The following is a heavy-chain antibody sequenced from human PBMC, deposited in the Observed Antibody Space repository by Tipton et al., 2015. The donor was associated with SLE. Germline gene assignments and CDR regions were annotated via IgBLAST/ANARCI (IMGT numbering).Heavy chain of an antibody. J-gene: IGHJ4*02. Sequence: QVQLVQSGAEVKKPGASVKVSCKASGYSFPNYDINWVRQATGQGLEWVGWVSPNSGKAAYAQRLQGRVTMTTATSINTVYMELRNLRSEDTAVYFCARGSGVAGDYWGQGTLVTVSS. CDR1: GYSFPNYD. V-gene: IGHV1-8*02. CDR3: ARGSGVAGDY. D-gene: IGHD6-19*01. CDR2: VSPNSGKA.